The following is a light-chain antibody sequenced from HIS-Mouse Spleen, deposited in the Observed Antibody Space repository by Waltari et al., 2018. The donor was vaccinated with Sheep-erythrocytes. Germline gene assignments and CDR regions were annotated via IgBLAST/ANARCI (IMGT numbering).Light chain of an antibody. J-gene: IGKJ1*01. Sequence: DIVMTQSPLSLPVTPGEPASISCRSSQSLLHSNGYNYLDWYLQKPGQSPQLLIYLGCNRASEVPNRVSGGRSGTDVTVKISRVEAGDVGVYYCMQALQTPRTFGQGTKVEIK. V-gene: IGKV2-28*01. CDR3: MQALQTPRT. CDR2: LGC. CDR1: QSLLHSNGYNY.